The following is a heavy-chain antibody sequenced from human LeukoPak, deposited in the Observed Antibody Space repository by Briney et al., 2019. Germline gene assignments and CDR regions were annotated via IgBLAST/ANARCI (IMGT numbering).Heavy chain of an antibody. CDR3: AKEQRYSSSWSQFDY. Sequence: ASVKVSCKASGYTFTDYYMHWVRQAPGQGLERMGWINPNSGGTHYAQKFQGRVTVTRDTSISTAYMELSSLISDDTAVYYCAKEQRYSSSWSQFDYWGQGTLVTVSS. J-gene: IGHJ4*02. D-gene: IGHD6-13*01. V-gene: IGHV1-2*02. CDR1: GYTFTDYY. CDR2: INPNSGGT.